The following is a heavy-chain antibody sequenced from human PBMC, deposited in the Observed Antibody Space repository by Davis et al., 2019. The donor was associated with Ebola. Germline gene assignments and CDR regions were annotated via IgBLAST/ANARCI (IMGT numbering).Heavy chain of an antibody. V-gene: IGHV3-11*04. CDR2: ISSSGSTI. J-gene: IGHJ6*02. D-gene: IGHD6-6*01. CDR1: GFTFSDYY. CDR3: ARGRYITSSGGTGYSGMDV. Sequence: PGGSLRLSCAASGFTFSDYYMSWIRQAPGKGLEWVSDISSSGSTIYYADSVKGRFTISRDNAKNSLYLQMDSLRAEDTALYYCARGRYITSSGGTGYSGMDVWGQGTTVTVSS.